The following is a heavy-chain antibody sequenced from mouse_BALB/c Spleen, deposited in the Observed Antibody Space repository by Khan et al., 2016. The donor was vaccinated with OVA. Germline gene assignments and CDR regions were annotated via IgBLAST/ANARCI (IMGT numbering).Heavy chain of an antibody. Sequence: EVQLQESGGGLVQPGGSRKLSCAASGFTFSSYGMHWVRQAPEKGLEWVAYISGDSSTIYYTDTVKGRFTISRDNPKNTLSLQRTSLMSEDTAMYYCATSYYSGYYFDYWGPGTTLTVSS. J-gene: IGHJ2*01. CDR2: ISGDSSTI. CDR3: ATSYYSGYYFDY. D-gene: IGHD1-1*01. V-gene: IGHV5-17*02. CDR1: GFTFSSYG.